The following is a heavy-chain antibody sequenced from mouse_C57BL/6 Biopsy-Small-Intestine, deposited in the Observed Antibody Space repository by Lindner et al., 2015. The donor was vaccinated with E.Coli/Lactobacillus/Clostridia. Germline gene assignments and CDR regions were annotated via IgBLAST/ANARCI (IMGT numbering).Heavy chain of an antibody. CDR2: FAPHDGEI. Sequence: SVKVSCKVSGHTLTELSMHWVRQSPGKGLEWMGGFAPHDGEIIYAQNLQGRVTMTEDTSTDTAYMELSSLRSEDTAVYYCATGPERLSVAFDFWGQGTMVTVSS. D-gene: IGHD2-12*01. CDR1: GHTLTELS. J-gene: IGHJ3*01. CDR3: ATGPERLSVAFDF. V-gene: IGHV1-18*01.